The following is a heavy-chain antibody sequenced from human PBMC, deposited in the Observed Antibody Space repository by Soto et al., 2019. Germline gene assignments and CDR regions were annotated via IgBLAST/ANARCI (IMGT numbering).Heavy chain of an antibody. CDR3: TTTPSGVVAAYYYGMDV. Sequence: GGSLRLSCAASGFTFSNAWMNWVRQAPGKGLEWVGRIKSKTDGGTTDYAAPVKGRFTISRDDSKNTLYLQMNSLKTEDTAVYYCTTTPSGVVAAYYYGMDVWGQGTTVTVSS. V-gene: IGHV3-15*07. CDR1: GFTFSNAW. D-gene: IGHD2-15*01. CDR2: IKSKTDGGTT. J-gene: IGHJ6*02.